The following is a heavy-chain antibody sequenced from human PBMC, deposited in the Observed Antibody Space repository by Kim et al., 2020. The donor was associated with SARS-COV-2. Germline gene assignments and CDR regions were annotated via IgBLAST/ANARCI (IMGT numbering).Heavy chain of an antibody. CDR2: ISGNSHTI. CDR3: AREAYYYDSSGEVDY. V-gene: IGHV3-48*03. J-gene: IGHJ4*02. Sequence: GGSLRLSCAVSGFTFSAYEMNWVRQAPGKGLEWVSYISGNSHTIYYADSVKGRFTVSRDNAKNSLYLQMNSLRAEDTAVYYCAREAYYYDSSGEVDYWGQGTLVTVSS. CDR1: GFTFSAYE. D-gene: IGHD3-22*01.